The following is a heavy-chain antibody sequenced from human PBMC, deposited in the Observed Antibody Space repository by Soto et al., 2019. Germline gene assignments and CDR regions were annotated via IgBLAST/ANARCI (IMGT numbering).Heavy chain of an antibody. D-gene: IGHD3-22*01. J-gene: IGHJ5*01. CDR2: IIPLVGTA. V-gene: IGHV1-69*01. CDR1: GGTFSTYT. CDR3: ARSQDSSGYWNNCFDS. Sequence: QVQLVQSGTEVKKPGSSVKVSCTASGGTFSTYTMTWVRQAPGQGLEWMGGIIPLVGTANYAQKFQGRVTITADESTTTVYMELSSLRSEDTAVYYCARSQDSSGYWNNCFDSWGQGTLVTVSS.